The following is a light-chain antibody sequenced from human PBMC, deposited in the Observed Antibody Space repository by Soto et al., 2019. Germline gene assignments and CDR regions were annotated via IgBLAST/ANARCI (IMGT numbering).Light chain of an antibody. J-gene: IGLJ2*01. Sequence: QSALTQPASVSGSPGQSITISCTGTSSDIGGSNYVSWYQHYPGKAPKLIIYEVNNRPSGVSNRFSGFKSANTASLTISVLQAEDECDYYCSSYTTINTVVFGGGTKLTVL. CDR1: SSDIGGSNY. V-gene: IGLV2-14*01. CDR2: EVN. CDR3: SSYTTINTVV.